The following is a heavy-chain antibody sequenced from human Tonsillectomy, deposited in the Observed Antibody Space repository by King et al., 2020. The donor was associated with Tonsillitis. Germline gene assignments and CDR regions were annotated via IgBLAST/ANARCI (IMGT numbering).Heavy chain of an antibody. D-gene: IGHD6-19*01. J-gene: IGHJ3*01. CDR1: GYSFTTYW. CDR3: ARRSMAVSEDAFDV. V-gene: IGHV5-10-1*03. CDR2: MDPSDSYT. Sequence: VQLVESGAEMKKPGESLRISCKGSGYSFTTYWISWVRHLPGKGLEWMGKMDPSDSYTSYSQSFQGHVTISGDKYINTAYLQWSGLKASDTAMYYCARRSMAVSEDAFDVWGQGTMVTVSS.